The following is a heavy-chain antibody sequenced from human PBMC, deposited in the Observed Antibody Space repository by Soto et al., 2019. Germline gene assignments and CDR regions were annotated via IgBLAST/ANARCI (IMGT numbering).Heavy chain of an antibody. CDR1: GGTFSSYA. D-gene: IGHD3-3*01. CDR3: ARTLYYDFWSGYFDY. V-gene: IGHV1-69*13. J-gene: IGHJ4*02. Sequence: SVKVSCKASGGTFSSYAISWVRQAPGQGLEWMGGIIPIFGTANYAQKFQGRVTITADESTSTAYMELSSLRSEDTAVYYCARTLYYDFWSGYFDYWGQGTLVTVSS. CDR2: IIPIFGTA.